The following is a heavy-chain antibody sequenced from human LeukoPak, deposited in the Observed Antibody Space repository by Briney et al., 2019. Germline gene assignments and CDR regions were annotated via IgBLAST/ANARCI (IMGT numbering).Heavy chain of an antibody. CDR1: GGSISSSSYY. CDR3: ARPGTYCGGDCYGGDAFDI. CDR2: IYYSGST. J-gene: IGHJ3*02. V-gene: IGHV4-39*07. D-gene: IGHD2-21*02. Sequence: PSETLSLTCTVSGGSISSSSYYWGWIRQPPGKGLEWIGSIYYSGSTYYNPSLKSRVTISVDTSKNQFSLKLSSVTAADTAVYYCARPGTYCGGDCYGGDAFDIWGQGTMVTVSS.